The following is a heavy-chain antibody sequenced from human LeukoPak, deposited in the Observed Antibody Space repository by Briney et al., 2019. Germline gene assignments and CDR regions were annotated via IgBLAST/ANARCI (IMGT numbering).Heavy chain of an antibody. V-gene: IGHV3-30*04. Sequence: PGGSLRLSCAASGFTFSSYVMHWVRQAPGKGLEWVAIISYDGSNEYYADSVKGRFTISRDNSKNTLYLQMNSLRAEDTAVYYCAREGRIVLMVYAPGSWFDPWGQGTLVTVSS. CDR2: ISYDGSNE. D-gene: IGHD2-8*01. CDR3: AREGRIVLMVYAPGSWFDP. J-gene: IGHJ5*02. CDR1: GFTFSSYV.